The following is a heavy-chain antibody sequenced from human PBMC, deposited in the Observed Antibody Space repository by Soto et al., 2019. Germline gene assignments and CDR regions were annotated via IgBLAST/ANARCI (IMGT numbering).Heavy chain of an antibody. J-gene: IGHJ2*01. CDR3: ARGRATYYFDGSGYYADLYFDL. CDR1: GFTVSSNY. Sequence: EVQLVESGGGLVQPGGSLRLSCAASGFTVSSNYMSWVRQAPGKGLEWVSSIYSGGGTYYADSVKGRFTISRDTSENTVYLQMNRLRVEDTAVYFCARGRATYYFDGSGYYADLYFDLWGRGTLVTVSS. CDR2: IYSGGGT. D-gene: IGHD3-22*01. V-gene: IGHV3-66*01.